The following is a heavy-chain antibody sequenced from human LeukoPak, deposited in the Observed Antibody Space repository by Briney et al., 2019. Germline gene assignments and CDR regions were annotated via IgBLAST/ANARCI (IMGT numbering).Heavy chain of an antibody. CDR1: GFTFSSYS. J-gene: IGHJ4*02. D-gene: IGHD1-1*01. CDR3: ASGGTRGY. Sequence: GGSLRLSCTASGFTFSSYSMNWVRQAPGKGLEWVSYISSSSSTIYYADSVKGRFTISRDNAKNSLYLQMNSLRAEDTAVYYCASGGTRGYWGQGTLVTVSS. V-gene: IGHV3-48*01. CDR2: ISSSSSTI.